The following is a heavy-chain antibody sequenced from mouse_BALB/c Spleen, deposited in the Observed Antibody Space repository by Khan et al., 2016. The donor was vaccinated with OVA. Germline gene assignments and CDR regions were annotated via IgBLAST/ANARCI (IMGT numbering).Heavy chain of an antibody. V-gene: IGHV1-18*01. J-gene: IGHJ2*01. CDR1: GYTFTDYN. CDR3: ARTGYGSLGY. Sequence: EVQLQQSGPELVKPGASVKIPCKASGYTFTDYNMDWVKQSHGKSLEWIGDINPNNGDTFYNQKFKGKATLTVDKSSSTAFMELRSLTSDDTAVYYCARTGYGSLGYWGQGTTLTVSS. D-gene: IGHD1-1*01. CDR2: INPNNGDT.